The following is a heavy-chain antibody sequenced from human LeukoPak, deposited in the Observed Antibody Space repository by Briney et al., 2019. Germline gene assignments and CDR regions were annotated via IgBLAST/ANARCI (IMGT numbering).Heavy chain of an antibody. D-gene: IGHD5-24*01. V-gene: IGHV1-46*01. CDR2: INPSGGST. J-gene: IGHJ4*02. CDR1: GYTFTSYY. Sequence: ASVKVSCKASGYTFTSYYMHWVRQAPGQGLEWMGIINPSGGSTSYAQEFQGRVTMTRDTSTSTVYMELSSLRSEDTAVYYCARGGIEMATIDYFDYWGQGTLVTVSS. CDR3: ARGGIEMATIDYFDY.